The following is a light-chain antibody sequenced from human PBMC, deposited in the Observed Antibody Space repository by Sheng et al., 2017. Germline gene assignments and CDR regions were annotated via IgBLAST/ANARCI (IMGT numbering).Light chain of an antibody. CDR2: AAS. J-gene: IGKJ4*01. Sequence: DIQMTQSPSAMSASVGDRVTITCRASQDISIFLAWFQQKPGKVPERLIYAASTLQGGVPSRFSGSGSGTEFTLTISSLQPEDSATYYCLHHNNNYPFTFGGGTKVEIK. CDR3: LHHNNNYPFT. V-gene: IGKV1-17*03. CDR1: QDISIF.